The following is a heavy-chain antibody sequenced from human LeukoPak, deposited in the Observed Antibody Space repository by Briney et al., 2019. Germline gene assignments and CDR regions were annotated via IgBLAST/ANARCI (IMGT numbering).Heavy chain of an antibody. Sequence: QTGGSLRLSCAACGVTFRSYGMHWVRQAPGKGLVWVAFIRYYGSKKNYADFVKGRFTISRANSKNTLYLPMNSLRAADKAVYYCAKDGEEGRYFDWLSDVFAYWGQRTLVTVSS. J-gene: IGHJ4*02. CDR2: IRYYGSKK. D-gene: IGHD3-9*01. CDR1: GVTFRSYG. CDR3: AKDGEEGRYFDWLSDVFAY. V-gene: IGHV3-30*02.